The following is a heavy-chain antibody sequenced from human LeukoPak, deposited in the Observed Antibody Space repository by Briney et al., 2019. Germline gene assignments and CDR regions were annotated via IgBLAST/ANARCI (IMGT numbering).Heavy chain of an antibody. CDR3: AKDVRARVGSSWYLPLY. J-gene: IGHJ4*02. CDR2: IYYSGST. Sequence: SETLSLTCTVSGGSISSGDYYWSWIRQPPGKGLEWIGYIYYSGSTYYNPSLKSRVTISVGTSKNQFSLKLSSVTAADTAVYYCAKDVRARVGSSWYLPLYWGQGTLVTVSS. CDR1: GGSISSGDYY. V-gene: IGHV4-30-4*01. D-gene: IGHD6-13*01.